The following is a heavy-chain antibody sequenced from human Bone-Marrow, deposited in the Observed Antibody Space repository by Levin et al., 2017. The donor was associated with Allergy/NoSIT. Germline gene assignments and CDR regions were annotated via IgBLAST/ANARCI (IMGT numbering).Heavy chain of an antibody. J-gene: IGHJ6*02. V-gene: IGHV3-9*01. Sequence: LSLTCAASGFTFDDSVIHWVRQAPGKGLEWVSVINWNTGRIDYADSVKGRFTISRYNAKNTLYLQMNSLRAEDTALYYCARGGKDTLAGIHGMDVWGQGTTVTVSS. CDR3: ARGGKDTLAGIHGMDV. D-gene: IGHD6-19*01. CDR2: INWNTGRI. CDR1: GFTFDDSV.